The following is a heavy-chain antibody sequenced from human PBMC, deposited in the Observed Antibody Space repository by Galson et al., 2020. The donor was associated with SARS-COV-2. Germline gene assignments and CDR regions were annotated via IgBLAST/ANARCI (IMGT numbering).Heavy chain of an antibody. Sequence: GESLKISCKGSGYSFTSYWIGWVRQMPGKGLEWMGIIYPGDSDTRYSPSFQGQVTISAEKSISTAYLQWSSLKASDTAMYYCARHSTSYSGYDLWYFDYWGQGTLVTVSS. J-gene: IGHJ4*02. CDR1: GYSFTSYW. CDR2: IYPGDSDT. V-gene: IGHV5-51*01. D-gene: IGHD5-12*01. CDR3: ARHSTSYSGYDLWYFDY.